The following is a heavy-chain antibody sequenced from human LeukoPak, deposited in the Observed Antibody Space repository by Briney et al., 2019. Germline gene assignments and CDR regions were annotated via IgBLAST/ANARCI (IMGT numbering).Heavy chain of an antibody. J-gene: IGHJ6*03. V-gene: IGHV4-39*07. D-gene: IGHD6-19*01. CDR1: GGSISSSSYY. CDR2: IYYSGST. Sequence: PSETLSLTCTVSGGSISSSSYYWGWIRQPPGKGLEWIGSIYYSGSTYYNPSLKSRVTISVDTSKNQFSLKLSSVTAADTAVYYCARDSSRWYYYYYYMDVWGKGTTVTVSS. CDR3: ARDSSRWYYYYYYMDV.